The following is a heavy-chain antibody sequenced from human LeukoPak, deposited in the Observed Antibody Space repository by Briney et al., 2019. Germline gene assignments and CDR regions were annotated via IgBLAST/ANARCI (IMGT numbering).Heavy chain of an antibody. V-gene: IGHV4-30-4*08. J-gene: IGHJ4*02. D-gene: IGHD3-22*01. CDR2: IYYSGST. CDR1: GGSISSGGYY. CDR3: AREYHYYDSSGYSGSWYLFED. Sequence: PSETLSLTCTVSGGSISSGGYYWSWLRQHPGKGLEWIGYIYYSGSTYYNPSLKSRVTISVDTSKNQFSLKLSSVTAADTAVYYCAREYHYYDSSGYSGSWYLFEDWGQGTLVTVSS.